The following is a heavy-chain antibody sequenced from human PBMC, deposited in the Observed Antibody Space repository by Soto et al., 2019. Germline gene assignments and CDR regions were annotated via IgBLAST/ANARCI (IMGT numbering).Heavy chain of an antibody. CDR1: GFTFSSYA. V-gene: IGHV3-30-3*01. D-gene: IGHD2-8*01. CDR2: ISYDGSNK. CDR3: ARGRIVLMVYAIGHFDY. J-gene: IGHJ4*02. Sequence: QVQLVESGGGVVQPGRSLRLSCAASGFTFSSYAMHWVRQAPGKGLEWVAVISYDGSNKYYADSVKGQFTISRDNSKNTLYLQMNSLRAEDTAVYYCARGRIVLMVYAIGHFDYWGQGTLVTVSS.